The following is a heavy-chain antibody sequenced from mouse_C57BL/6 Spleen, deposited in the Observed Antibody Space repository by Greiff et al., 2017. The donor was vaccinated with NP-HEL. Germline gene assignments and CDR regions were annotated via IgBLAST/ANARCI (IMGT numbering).Heavy chain of an antibody. CDR1: GFTFSSYG. Sequence: EVQLQQSGGDLVKPGGSLKLSCAASGFTFSSYGMSWVRQTPDKRLEWVATISSGGSYTYYPDSVKGRFTISRDNAKNTLYLQMSSLKSEDTAMYYCASDRAMDYWGQGTSVTVSS. V-gene: IGHV5-6*01. CDR3: ASDRAMDY. CDR2: ISSGGSYT. J-gene: IGHJ4*01.